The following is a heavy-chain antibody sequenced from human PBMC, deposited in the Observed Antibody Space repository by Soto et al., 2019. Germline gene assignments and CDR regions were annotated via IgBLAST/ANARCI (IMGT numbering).Heavy chain of an antibody. CDR1: GFNFNIYA. J-gene: IGHJ6*02. D-gene: IGHD3-22*01. Sequence: GGSLRLSGAASGFNFNIYAMHWVRQAPGKGLEWVAVIWYDGSNKYYADSAKGRFTISIDNSKNTLDLQMNSLRVEDTAVYYCARAEGMIVVVRLFMDVWGQGPTVTVSS. CDR3: ARAEGMIVVVRLFMDV. V-gene: IGHV3-33*01. CDR2: IWYDGSNK.